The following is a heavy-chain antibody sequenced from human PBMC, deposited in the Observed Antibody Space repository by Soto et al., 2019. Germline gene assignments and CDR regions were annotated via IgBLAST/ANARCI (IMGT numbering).Heavy chain of an antibody. CDR3: AKCSVGTVRTSGWCNWFDP. Sequence: EVRLLESGGGLAQPGGSRRLSCAASGFTFSSSAMNWVRQAPGKGLEWVASIRVGGGDTFYAESERGRFTVSRDISRNTLYLQMNSLRAEDTAIYYCAKCSVGTVRTSGWCNWFDPWGQGTLVTVSS. CDR1: GFTFSSSA. J-gene: IGHJ5*02. CDR2: IRVGGGDT. V-gene: IGHV3-23*01. D-gene: IGHD6-19*01.